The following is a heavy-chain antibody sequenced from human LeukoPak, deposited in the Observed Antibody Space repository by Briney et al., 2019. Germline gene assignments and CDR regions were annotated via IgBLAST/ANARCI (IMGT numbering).Heavy chain of an antibody. Sequence: ASVKVSCKVSGYTLTELSMHWVRQAPGKGLEWMGGFDTEDGETIYAQKFQGRVTMTEDTSTDTAYMELSSLRSEDTAVYYCATPTTVTTGSGFDYWGQGTLVTVSS. CDR3: ATPTTVTTGSGFDY. J-gene: IGHJ4*02. D-gene: IGHD4-11*01. V-gene: IGHV1-24*01. CDR2: FDTEDGET. CDR1: GYTLTELS.